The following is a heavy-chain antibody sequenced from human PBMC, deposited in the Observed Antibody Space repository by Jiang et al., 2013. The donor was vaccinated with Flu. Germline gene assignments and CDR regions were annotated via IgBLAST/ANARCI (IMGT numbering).Heavy chain of an antibody. CDR3: ARWGPDYGDYLSNYYYGMDV. V-gene: IGHV1-3*01. CDR1: GYTFTSYA. D-gene: IGHD4-17*01. J-gene: IGHJ6*01. Sequence: SGAEVKKPGASVKVSCKASGYTFTSYAMHWVRQAPGQRLEWMGWINAGNGNTKYSQKFQGRVTITRDTSASTAYMELSSLRSEDTAVYYCARWGPDYGDYLSNYYYGMDVWG. CDR2: INAGNGNT.